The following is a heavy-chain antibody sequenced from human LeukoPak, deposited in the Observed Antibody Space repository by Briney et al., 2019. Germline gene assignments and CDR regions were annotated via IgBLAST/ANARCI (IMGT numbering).Heavy chain of an antibody. V-gene: IGHV3-23*01. CDR1: GFTFSSYA. J-gene: IGHJ4*02. CDR2: ISGSGGST. CDR3: AKDLVTMVRGVTILQRFDY. D-gene: IGHD3-10*01. Sequence: GGSLRLSCAASGFTFSSYAMSWVRQAPGKGLEWVSAISGSGGSTYYADSVKGRFTISRDNSKNTLYLQMNSLRAEDTAVYYCAKDLVTMVRGVTILQRFDYWGQGTLVTVSS.